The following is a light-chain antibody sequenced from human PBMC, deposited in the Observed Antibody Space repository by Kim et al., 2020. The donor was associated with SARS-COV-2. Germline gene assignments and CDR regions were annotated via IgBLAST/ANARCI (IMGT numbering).Light chain of an antibody. J-gene: IGLJ3*02. CDR1: SGSIASSY. Sequence: NFMLTQPHSVSESPGKTVTISCTRSSGSIASSYVQWFQQRPASAPTTVIYEDHHRPSGVPDRFSGSTDRSSSSASLTISGLEFEDEADYYSQSYENTNWVLGGGTQLTVL. V-gene: IGLV6-57*03. CDR3: QSYENTNWV. CDR2: EDH.